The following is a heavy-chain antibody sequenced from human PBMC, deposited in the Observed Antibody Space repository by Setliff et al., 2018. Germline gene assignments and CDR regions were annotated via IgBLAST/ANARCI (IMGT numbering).Heavy chain of an antibody. CDR1: GDSITSGSDY. J-gene: IGHJ4*02. CDR2: IYTTGNT. D-gene: IGHD3-3*01. V-gene: IGHV4-61*02. Sequence: SETLSLTCTVSGDSITSGSDYWNWIRQPAGKGLEWIGRIYTTGNTNYNPSLKSRLTISVDASTNQFSLKLYSVTAADTAVYYCRYWSGYYNNDYWGQGTLVTVSS. CDR3: RYWSGYYNNDY.